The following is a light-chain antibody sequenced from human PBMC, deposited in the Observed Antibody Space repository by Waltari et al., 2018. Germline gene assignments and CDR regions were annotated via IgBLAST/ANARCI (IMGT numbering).Light chain of an antibody. V-gene: IGKV1-33*01. CDR1: HDISNY. CDR2: DAS. J-gene: IGKJ2*01. Sequence: DIQMTQSPSSLSASVGDRVTITCQASHDISNYLNWYQPKPGKAPKLLIYDASNLETGVPSRFSGSGSGTDFSFTISSLQPEDIATYYCQQFDNLVYTFGQGTKLEIK. CDR3: QQFDNLVYT.